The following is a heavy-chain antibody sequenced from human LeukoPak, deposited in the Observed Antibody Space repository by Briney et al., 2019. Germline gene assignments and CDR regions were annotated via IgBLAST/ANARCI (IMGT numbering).Heavy chain of an antibody. CDR3: ARVRYSSGWYFDY. Sequence: PSETLSLTCTVSGGSVSSGSYYWSWIRQPPGKGLEWIGYIYYSGSTNYNPSLKSRVTISVDTSKNQFSLKLSSVTAADTAVYYCARVRYSSGWYFDYWGQGTLVTVSS. D-gene: IGHD6-19*01. CDR2: IYYSGST. V-gene: IGHV4-61*01. CDR1: GGSVSSGSYY. J-gene: IGHJ4*02.